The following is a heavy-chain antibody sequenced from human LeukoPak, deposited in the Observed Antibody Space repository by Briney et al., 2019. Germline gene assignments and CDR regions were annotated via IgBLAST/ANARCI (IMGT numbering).Heavy chain of an antibody. D-gene: IGHD1-26*01. CDR2: ITSSSSYI. Sequence: PGGSLRLPCAASGFTFSSYSMNWVRQAPGKGLEWVSSITSSSSYIYYADSVKGRFTISRDNAKNSLYLQMNSLRAEDTAVYYCARDFSSGSYYGDYYFDYWGQGTLVAVSS. J-gene: IGHJ4*02. CDR3: ARDFSSGSYYGDYYFDY. V-gene: IGHV3-21*01. CDR1: GFTFSSYS.